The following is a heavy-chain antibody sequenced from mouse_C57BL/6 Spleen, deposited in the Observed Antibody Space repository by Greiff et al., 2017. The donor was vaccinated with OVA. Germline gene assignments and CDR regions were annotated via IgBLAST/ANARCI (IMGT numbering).Heavy chain of an antibody. J-gene: IGHJ2*01. CDR3: ARAPFAYGSDYFDY. D-gene: IGHD1-1*01. V-gene: IGHV3-6*01. CDR1: GYSITSGYY. Sequence: EVKLVESGPGLVKPSQSLSLTCSVTGYSITSGYYWNWIRQFPGNKLEWMGYISYDGSNNYNPSLKNRISITRDTSKNQFFLKLNSVTTEDTATYYCARAPFAYGSDYFDYWGQGTTLTVSS. CDR2: ISYDGSN.